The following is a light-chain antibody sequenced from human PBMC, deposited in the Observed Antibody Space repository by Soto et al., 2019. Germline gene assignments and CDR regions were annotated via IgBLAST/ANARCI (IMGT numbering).Light chain of an antibody. J-gene: IGLJ3*02. CDR2: DVS. Sequence: QSALTQPRSVSGSPGQSVTISCTGPSSYVGGYHYVSWYQQHPGKAPKLMIYDVSKRPSGVPDRFSGSKSGNTASLTISGLQAEDEADYYCCSYAGSYTFGFGGGTKLTVL. CDR1: SSYVGGYHY. CDR3: CSYAGSYTFG. V-gene: IGLV2-11*01.